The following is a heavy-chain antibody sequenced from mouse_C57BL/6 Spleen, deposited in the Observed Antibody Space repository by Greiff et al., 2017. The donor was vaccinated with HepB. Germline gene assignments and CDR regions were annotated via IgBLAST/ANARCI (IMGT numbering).Heavy chain of an antibody. CDR2: INPNNGGT. J-gene: IGHJ2*01. CDR1: GYTFTDYN. D-gene: IGHD1-1*01. V-gene: IGHV1-22*01. CDR3: ARPNYYYGSSYGY. Sequence: EVQLQQSGPELVKPGASVKMSCKASGYTFTDYNMHWVKQSHGKSLEWIGYINPNNGGTSYNEKFKGKATLTVNKSSSTAYMELRSLTSEESAVYYCARPNYYYGSSYGYWGKGTTLTVSS.